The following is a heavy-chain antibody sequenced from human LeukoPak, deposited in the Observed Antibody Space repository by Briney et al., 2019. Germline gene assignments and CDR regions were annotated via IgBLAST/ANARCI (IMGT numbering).Heavy chain of an antibody. J-gene: IGHJ4*02. D-gene: IGHD3-16*02. CDR3: AREYYDYVWGSYRYESFDY. Sequence: GGSLRLSCAASGFTFSSYWMHWVRQAPGKGLVWVSRINSDGSSTSYADSVKGRFTISRDNAKNTLYLQMNSLRAEDTAVYYCAREYYDYVWGSYRYESFDYWGQGTLVTVSS. CDR1: GFTFSSYW. V-gene: IGHV3-74*01. CDR2: INSDGSST.